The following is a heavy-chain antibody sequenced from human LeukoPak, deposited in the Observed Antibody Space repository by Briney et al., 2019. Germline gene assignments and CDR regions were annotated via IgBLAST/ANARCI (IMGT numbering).Heavy chain of an antibody. CDR3: ARAGSYFLDY. D-gene: IGHD1-26*01. V-gene: IGHV4-59*12. CDR2: IYYSGST. Sequence: SETLSLTCTVSGGSISSYYWSWIRQPPGKGLEWIGYIYYSGSTNYNPSLKSRVTISVDKSKNQFSLTLSSVTAADTAVYYCARAGSYFLDYWGQGTLVTVSS. CDR1: GGSISSYY. J-gene: IGHJ4*02.